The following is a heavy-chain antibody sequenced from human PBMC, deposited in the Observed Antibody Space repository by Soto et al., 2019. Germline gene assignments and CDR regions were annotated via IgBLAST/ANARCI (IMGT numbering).Heavy chain of an antibody. D-gene: IGHD3-10*01. CDR3: ARAKYYYGSGSSPYFDY. CDR2: IYYSGST. Sequence: SETLSLTCTVSGGSISSYYWSWIRQPPGKGLEWIGYIYYSGSTNYNPSLKSRVTISVDTSKNQFSLKLSSVTAADTAVYYCARAKYYYGSGSSPYFDYWGQGTLVTVSS. J-gene: IGHJ4*02. CDR1: GGSISSYY. V-gene: IGHV4-59*01.